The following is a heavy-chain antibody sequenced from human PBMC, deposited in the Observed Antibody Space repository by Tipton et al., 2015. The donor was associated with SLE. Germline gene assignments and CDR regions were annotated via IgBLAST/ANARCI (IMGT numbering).Heavy chain of an antibody. CDR2: IYTSGST. CDR1: GGSVSSTTYY. Sequence: TLSLTCTVSGGSVSSTTYYWSWIRQPAGKGLEWIGRIYTSGSTSYNPSLKSRVTISVNTSKNQFSLKLSSVTAADTAVYYCARAYAGDVDYWGQGTLVTVSS. J-gene: IGHJ4*02. D-gene: IGHD2-2*01. CDR3: ARAYAGDVDY. V-gene: IGHV4-61*02.